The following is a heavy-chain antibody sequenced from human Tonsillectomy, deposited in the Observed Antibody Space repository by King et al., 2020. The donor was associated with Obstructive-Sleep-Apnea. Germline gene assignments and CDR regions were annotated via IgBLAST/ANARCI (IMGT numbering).Heavy chain of an antibody. V-gene: IGHV4-34*01. CDR3: AGAKYGSSEKFDY. CDR2: INRSGST. D-gene: IGHD6-6*01. Sequence: VQLQQWGAGLLKPSETLSLTCAVYGGSFSGYYCSWIRQPPGKGLEWIGEINRSGSTNYNPSLKSRVTISIDTSKNHFSLKLTSVTAADTAVYYCAGAKYGSSEKFDYWGQGTLVTVSS. CDR1: GGSFSGYY. J-gene: IGHJ4*02.